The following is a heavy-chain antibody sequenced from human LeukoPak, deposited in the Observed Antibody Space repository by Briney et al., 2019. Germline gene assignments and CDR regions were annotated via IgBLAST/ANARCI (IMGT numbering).Heavy chain of an antibody. V-gene: IGHV3-11*01. CDR3: ARDYNSYYFDY. CDR1: GFTFSDYY. D-gene: IGHD5-24*01. J-gene: IGHJ4*02. CDR2: ISSSGSTI. Sequence: GGSLRLSCAASGFTFSDYYMSWIRQAPGKGLEWVSYISSSGSTIYYADSVKGRFTISGDNAKNSLYLQMNSLRAEDTAVYYCARDYNSYYFDYWGQGTLVTVSS.